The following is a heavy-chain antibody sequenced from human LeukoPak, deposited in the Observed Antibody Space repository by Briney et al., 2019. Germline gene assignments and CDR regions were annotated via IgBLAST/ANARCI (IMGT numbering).Heavy chain of an antibody. D-gene: IGHD3-22*01. CDR1: GGSISGYY. Sequence: PSETLSLTCTVSGGSISGYYWSWIRQPPGKGLEWIGYIYYSGSTNYNPSLKSRVTISVDTSKNQFSLKLSSVTAADTAVYYCARDLYYYDSSGYLAGAFDIWGQGTMVTVSS. CDR2: IYYSGST. V-gene: IGHV4-59*01. CDR3: ARDLYYYDSSGYLAGAFDI. J-gene: IGHJ3*02.